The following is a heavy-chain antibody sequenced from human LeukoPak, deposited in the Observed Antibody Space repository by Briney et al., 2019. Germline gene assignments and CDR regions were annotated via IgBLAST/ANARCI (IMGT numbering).Heavy chain of an antibody. J-gene: IGHJ3*02. CDR3: ARDRGYCGGDCYDAFDI. D-gene: IGHD2-21*02. Sequence: GGSLRLSCAASGFTFSSYSMSWVRQAPGKGLEWVSSISSSSSYIYYADSVKGRFTISRDNAKNSLYLQMNSLRAEDTAVYYCARDRGYCGGDCYDAFDIWGQGTMVTVSS. CDR1: GFTFSSYS. V-gene: IGHV3-21*01. CDR2: ISSSSSYI.